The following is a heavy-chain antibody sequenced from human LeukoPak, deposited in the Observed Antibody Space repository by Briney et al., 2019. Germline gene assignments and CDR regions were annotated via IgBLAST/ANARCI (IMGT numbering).Heavy chain of an antibody. CDR2: INPNSGGT. CDR1: GYTFIGYY. CDR3: ARGGLGYCSSTSCSTRRWFDP. Sequence: ASVKVSCKASGYTFIGYYMHWVRQAPGQGLEWMGWINPNSGGTNYAQKFQGRVTMTRDTSISTAYMELSSLRSEDTAVYYCARGGLGYCSSTSCSTRRWFDPWGQGTLVTVSS. D-gene: IGHD2-2*01. J-gene: IGHJ5*02. V-gene: IGHV1-2*02.